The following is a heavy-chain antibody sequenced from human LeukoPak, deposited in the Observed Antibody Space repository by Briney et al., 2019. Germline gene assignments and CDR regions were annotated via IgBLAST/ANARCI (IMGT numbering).Heavy chain of an antibody. V-gene: IGHV3-9*03. CDR1: GFTFDDYA. Sequence: GRSLRLSCAASGFTFDDYAMHWVRQAPGKGLEWVSGISWNSGSIGYADSVKGRFTISRDNAKNSLYLQMNSLRAEDMALYYCAKDTRYLGYYYMDVWGKGTTVTVSS. J-gene: IGHJ6*03. D-gene: IGHD1-26*01. CDR2: ISWNSGSI. CDR3: AKDTRYLGYYYMDV.